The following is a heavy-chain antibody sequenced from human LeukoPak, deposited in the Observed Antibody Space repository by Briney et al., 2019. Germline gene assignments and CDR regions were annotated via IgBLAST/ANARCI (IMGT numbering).Heavy chain of an antibody. D-gene: IGHD3-22*01. CDR3: AREYSGHYYDSSGNDY. CDR2: INPNSGGT. Sequence: ASVKVSCKASGHTFTNDEIHWVRQATGQGLEWMGWINPNSGGTNYAQKFQGRVTMTRDTSISTAYMELSRLRSDDTAVYYCAREYSGHYYDSSGNDYWGQGTLVTVSS. J-gene: IGHJ4*02. V-gene: IGHV1-2*02. CDR1: GHTFTNDE.